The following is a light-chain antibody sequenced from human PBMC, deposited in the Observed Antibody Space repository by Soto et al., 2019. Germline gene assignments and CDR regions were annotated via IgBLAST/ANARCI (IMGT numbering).Light chain of an antibody. CDR3: QQSYTTPPT. V-gene: IGKV1-39*01. CDR2: ATS. Sequence: DIQMSRSRSTLSSSVKDRVTITCRAGQSITYYLNWYQQKPGKAPELLIYATSALHSGVPSRFSGSGSGTDFTLTITTLQPEDFATYYCQQSYTTPPTFGGGTKV. CDR1: QSITYY. J-gene: IGKJ4*01.